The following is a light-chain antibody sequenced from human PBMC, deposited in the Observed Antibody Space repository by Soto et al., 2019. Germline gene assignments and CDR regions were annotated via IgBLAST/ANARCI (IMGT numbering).Light chain of an antibody. CDR2: EVS. V-gene: IGLV2-14*01. CDR3: SSYTTSSTYV. CDR1: SSDVGGLDY. J-gene: IGLJ1*01. Sequence: QSVLTQPASVSGSPGQSITISCTGTSSDVGGLDYVSWYQHHPGKAPKLIIHEVSSRPSGVSDRFSGSKSGNTASLTISTLQAEDEANYYCSSYTTSSTYVSGTGTKVTVL.